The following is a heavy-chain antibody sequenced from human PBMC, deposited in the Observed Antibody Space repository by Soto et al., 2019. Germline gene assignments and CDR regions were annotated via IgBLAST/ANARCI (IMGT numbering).Heavy chain of an antibody. V-gene: IGHV5-51*01. D-gene: IGHD4-17*01. Sequence: GESLKISCQVSGYTFTIYWIGWVRQMPGKGLEWTGIIYPSDSDTRYSPSFQGQVTISADQSINTAYLQWDSLKASDTAIYYCARPANTVADHFDLWGQGTPVTV. CDR3: ARPANTVADHFDL. J-gene: IGHJ4*02. CDR2: IYPSDSDT. CDR1: GYTFTIYW.